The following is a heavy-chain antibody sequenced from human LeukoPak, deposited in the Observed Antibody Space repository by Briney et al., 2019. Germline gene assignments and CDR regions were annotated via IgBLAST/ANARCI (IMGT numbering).Heavy chain of an antibody. J-gene: IGHJ4*02. CDR2: IYPGDSDT. Sequence: GESLKISCKTSGYDFTKYWIGWVRQMPGKGLEWMGIIYPGDSDTRYSPSFQGQVTISADKSISTAYLQWSSLKASDTAMYYCARQLELDSSSWYPYYFDYWGQGTLVTVSS. CDR3: ARQLELDSSSWYPYYFDY. CDR1: GYDFTKYW. D-gene: IGHD6-13*01. V-gene: IGHV5-51*01.